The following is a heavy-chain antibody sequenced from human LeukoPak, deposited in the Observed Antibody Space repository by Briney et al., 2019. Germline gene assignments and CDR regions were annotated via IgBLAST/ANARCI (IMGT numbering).Heavy chain of an antibody. D-gene: IGHD2-15*01. CDR1: GGPFSGYY. CDR3: ARVGGTYAFDI. J-gene: IGHJ3*02. V-gene: IGHV4-34*01. Sequence: SETLSLTCAVYGGPFSGYYWSWIRQPPGKGLEWIGEINHSGSTNYNPSLKSRVTISVDTSKNQFSLKLSSVTAADTAVYYCARVGGTYAFDIWGQGTMVTVSS. CDR2: INHSGST.